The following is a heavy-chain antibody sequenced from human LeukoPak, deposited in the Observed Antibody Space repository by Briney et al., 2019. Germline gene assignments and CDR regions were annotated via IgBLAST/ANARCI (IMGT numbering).Heavy chain of an antibody. V-gene: IGHV3-48*02. Sequence: GGSLRLSCAACGFTFSSFSMNWVRQAPGKGLEWVSYISSRSDTIYYTDSVKGRFTTSRDNAKNSLYLQMNSLRDEDTAVYYCARDASLKSGPTDGFDIWGQGTLVTVSS. J-gene: IGHJ3*02. CDR2: ISSRSDTI. D-gene: IGHD5-12*01. CDR3: ARDASLKSGPTDGFDI. CDR1: GFTFSSFS.